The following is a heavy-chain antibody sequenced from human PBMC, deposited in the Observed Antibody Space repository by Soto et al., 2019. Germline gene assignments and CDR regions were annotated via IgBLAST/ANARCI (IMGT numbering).Heavy chain of an antibody. CDR3: ARSGGLDRDFNY. CDR1: GGTFSSDS. J-gene: IGHJ4*02. Sequence: QVQLVQSGAEVKKPGSSVKVSCKASGGTFSSDSFSWVRQAPGRGLEWMGGIIPMFDTPIYAQKFQDRVTITADESTSTAYRQLSSLRSGDTAVYYCARSGGLDRDFNYWGQGSLVSVSS. CDR2: IIPMFDTP. V-gene: IGHV1-69*12. D-gene: IGHD2-15*01.